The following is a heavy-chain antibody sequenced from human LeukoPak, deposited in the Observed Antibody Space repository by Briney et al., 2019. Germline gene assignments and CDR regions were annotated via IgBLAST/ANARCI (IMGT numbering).Heavy chain of an antibody. J-gene: IGHJ3*02. Sequence: GGSLRLSCAASGFTFSSYWMSWVRQAPGKELEWVANIKQDGSEKYYVDSVKGRFTISRDNAKNSLYLQMNSLRAEDTAVYYCARDVSGSYLFDAFDIWGQGTMVTVSS. V-gene: IGHV3-7*01. D-gene: IGHD1-26*01. CDR3: ARDVSGSYLFDAFDI. CDR2: IKQDGSEK. CDR1: GFTFSSYW.